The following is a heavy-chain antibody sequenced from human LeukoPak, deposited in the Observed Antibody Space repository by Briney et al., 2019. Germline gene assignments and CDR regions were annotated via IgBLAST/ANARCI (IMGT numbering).Heavy chain of an antibody. CDR1: GYTFTSYD. D-gene: IGHD1-26*01. J-gene: IGHJ4*02. CDR3: ARDLVGATTYYFDY. CDR2: INPNSGST. Sequence: ASVKVSCKAPGYTFTSYDINWVRQAPGQGLEWMGWINPNSGSTNYAQKFQGRVTMTRDTSISTAYMELSRLRSDDTAVYYCARDLVGATTYYFDYWGQGTLVTVSS. V-gene: IGHV1-2*02.